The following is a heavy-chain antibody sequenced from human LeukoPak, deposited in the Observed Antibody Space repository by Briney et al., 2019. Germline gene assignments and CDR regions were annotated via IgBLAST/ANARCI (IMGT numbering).Heavy chain of an antibody. Sequence: SETLPLTCTVSGGSISSSNSYWGWIRQPPGTGLEWIGSIYYSGNTYYNASLKSQVSISIDTSKNQFSLRLTSVTAADTAVYYCARQTGSGLFILPGGQGTLVTVSS. J-gene: IGHJ4*02. CDR2: IYYSGNT. CDR3: ARQTGSGLFILP. D-gene: IGHD3/OR15-3a*01. V-gene: IGHV4-39*01. CDR1: GGSISSSNSY.